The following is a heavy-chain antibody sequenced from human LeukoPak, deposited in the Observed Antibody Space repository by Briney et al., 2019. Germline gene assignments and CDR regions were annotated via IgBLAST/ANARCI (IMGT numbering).Heavy chain of an antibody. J-gene: IGHJ4*02. D-gene: IGHD3-16*02. CDR1: GYTFTSYG. Sequence: ASVKVSCKASGYTFTSYGISWVRQAPGQGLEWMGWIHPSTGNPTYAQGFTGRFVFSLDTSVSTTYLQIRSLKAEDTAVYYCARAFQSLGGLSLPDYWGQGTLVTVSS. CDR3: ARAFQSLGGLSLPDY. CDR2: IHPSTGNP. V-gene: IGHV7-4-1*02.